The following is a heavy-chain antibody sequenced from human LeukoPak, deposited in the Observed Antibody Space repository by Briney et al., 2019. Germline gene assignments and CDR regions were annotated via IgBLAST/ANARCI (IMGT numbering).Heavy chain of an antibody. V-gene: IGHV4-59*01. Sequence: KTSETLSLTCTVSGGSITNYYWSWIRQPPGKGLEWIGYIYYDGSTQYNPSVKSRATIAIDTSKSQFSLKLRSVTAADTAVYYCARALSDYYSRVSGYWGQGTLLTVSS. J-gene: IGHJ4*02. D-gene: IGHD3-22*01. CDR2: IYYDGST. CDR1: GGSITNYY. CDR3: ARALSDYYSRVSGY.